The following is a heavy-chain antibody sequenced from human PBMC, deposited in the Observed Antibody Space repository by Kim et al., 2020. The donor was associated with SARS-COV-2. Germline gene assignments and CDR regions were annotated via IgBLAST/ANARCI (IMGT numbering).Heavy chain of an antibody. CDR2: ISGSGGST. V-gene: IGHV3-23*01. Sequence: GGSLRLSCAASGFTFSSYAMSWVRQAPGKGLEWVSAISGSGGSTYYADSVKGRFTISRDNSKNTLYLQMNSLRAEDTAVYYCAKAGHCSSGSCSTITYYYYYYGMDVWGQGTTVAVSS. CDR3: AKAGHCSSGSCSTITYYYYYYGMDV. J-gene: IGHJ6*02. CDR1: GFTFSSYA. D-gene: IGHD2-15*01.